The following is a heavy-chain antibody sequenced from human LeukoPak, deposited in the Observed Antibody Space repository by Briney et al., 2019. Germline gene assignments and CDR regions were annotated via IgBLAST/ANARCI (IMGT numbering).Heavy chain of an antibody. CDR1: GGSISSGSYY. D-gene: IGHD3-22*01. Sequence: SQTLSLTCTVSGGSISSGSYYWSWIRQPAGKGLEWIGRIYTSGSTNYNPSLKSRVTISVDTSKNQFSLKLSSVTAAATDVSYCSSETSYYYDSSGYYYNNYWGQGTLVTFSS. CDR3: SSETSYYYDSSGYYYNNY. CDR2: IYTSGST. J-gene: IGHJ4*02. V-gene: IGHV4-61*02.